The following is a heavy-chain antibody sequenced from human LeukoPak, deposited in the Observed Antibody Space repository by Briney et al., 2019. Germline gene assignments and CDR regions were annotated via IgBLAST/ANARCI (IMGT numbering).Heavy chain of an antibody. V-gene: IGHV4-34*01. Sequence: SETLSLTCAVYGGSFSGYYWSWIRQPPGKGLEWIGEINHSGGTNYNPSLKSRVTISVDTSKNQFSLKLSSVTAADTAVYYCARGRYSYGYLGPYYYYGMDVWGQGTTVTVSS. D-gene: IGHD5-18*01. J-gene: IGHJ6*02. CDR1: GGSFSGYY. CDR2: INHSGGT. CDR3: ARGRYSYGYLGPYYYYGMDV.